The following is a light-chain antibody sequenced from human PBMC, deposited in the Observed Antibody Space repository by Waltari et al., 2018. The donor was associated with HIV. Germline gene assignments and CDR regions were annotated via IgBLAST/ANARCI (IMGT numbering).Light chain of an antibody. V-gene: IGLV2-14*01. Sequence: QSALTQPASVSGSPGQSITISCTVSISDIGDSDSVSWYQQHPGTVPKLVIYAVRNRPSGVSDRFSGYKSGNTASLAISGLQVEDEADYYCLLKIGSNTPRVGGGTKLTVL. CDR2: AVR. J-gene: IGLJ2*01. CDR3: LLKIGSNTPR. CDR1: ISDIGDSDS.